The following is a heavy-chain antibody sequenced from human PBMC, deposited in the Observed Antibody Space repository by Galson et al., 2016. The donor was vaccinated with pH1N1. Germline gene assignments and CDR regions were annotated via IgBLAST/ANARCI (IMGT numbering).Heavy chain of an antibody. CDR1: GYTFTTYA. J-gene: IGHJ3*02. Sequence: SVKVSCKALGYTFTTYAVYWVRQAPGQSLEWMGWINAGNGYTKYSQKFQGRVTITSDTSASTAYMELTRLRSEDTAVYYCARGQSGGGWYLTDAFDIWGQGTMVTVSS. CDR2: INAGNGYT. V-gene: IGHV1-3*01. CDR3: ARGQSGGGWYLTDAFDI. D-gene: IGHD2-15*01.